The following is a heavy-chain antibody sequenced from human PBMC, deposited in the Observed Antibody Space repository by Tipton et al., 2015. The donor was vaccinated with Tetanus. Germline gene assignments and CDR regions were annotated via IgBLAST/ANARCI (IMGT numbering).Heavy chain of an antibody. D-gene: IGHD5-12*01. J-gene: IGHJ4*02. CDR1: GGSISNTDYY. CDR3: ARHAGYSGYQLFDY. CDR2: IYYSGNT. V-gene: IGHV4-39*01. Sequence: LRLSCTVPGGSISNTDYYWGWIRQPPGKGLEWIGSIYYSGNTYYNPSLRSRVTISVDTSKNQFSLKLSSVTAADTAVYYCARHAGYSGYQLFDYWGQGTLVTVSS.